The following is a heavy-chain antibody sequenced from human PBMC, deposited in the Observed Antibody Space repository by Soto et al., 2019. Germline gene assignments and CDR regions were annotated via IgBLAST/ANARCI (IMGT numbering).Heavy chain of an antibody. CDR3: LFKAEEGRPGSVPVSAFLRNRSSDL. V-gene: IGHV3-23*01. J-gene: IGHJ2*01. D-gene: IGHD3-3*01. CDR2: TIGTGGTT. Sequence: KGLEWVSATIGTGGTTYYADSVKGRFTISRDNSKNTLYLQMNSLRAEDTAIYYFLFKAEEGRPGSVPVSAFLRNRSSDL.